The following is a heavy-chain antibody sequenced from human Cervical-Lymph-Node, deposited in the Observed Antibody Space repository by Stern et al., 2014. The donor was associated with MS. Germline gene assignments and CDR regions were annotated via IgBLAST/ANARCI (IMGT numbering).Heavy chain of an antibody. CDR3: ATDRDDFRSGYSAPTKGYGLDV. CDR2: FDPEDGET. Sequence: QMQLVQSGAEVKKPGASVKVCCKVSGYTLTELSMHWVRQAPGKGLEWMGGFDPEDGETIYAQKFQGRVTMTEDTSTDTAYMELSSLRSEDTAVYYCATDRDDFRSGYSAPTKGYGLDVWGQGTTVTVTS. V-gene: IGHV1-24*01. D-gene: IGHD3-3*01. CDR1: GYTLTELS. J-gene: IGHJ6*02.